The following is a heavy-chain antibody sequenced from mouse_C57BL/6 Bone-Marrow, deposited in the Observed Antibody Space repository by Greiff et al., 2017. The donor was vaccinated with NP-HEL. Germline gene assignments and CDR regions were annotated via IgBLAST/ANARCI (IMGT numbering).Heavy chain of an antibody. CDR3: ARMGAGPAWFAY. CDR1: GFSLTSYG. V-gene: IGHV2-2*01. CDR2: IWSGGST. J-gene: IGHJ3*01. D-gene: IGHD3-3*01. Sequence: VQLQQSGPGLVQPSQSLSITCTVSGFSLTSYGVHWVRQSPGKGLEWLGVIWSGGSTDYNAAFISRLSISKDNSKSQVFFKMNSLQADDTAIYYCARMGAGPAWFAYWGQGTLVTVSA.